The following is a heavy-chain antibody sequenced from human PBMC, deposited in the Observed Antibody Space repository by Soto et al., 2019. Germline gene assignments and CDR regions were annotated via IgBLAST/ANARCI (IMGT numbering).Heavy chain of an antibody. D-gene: IGHD6-13*01. CDR1: GVTFSSYW. V-gene: IGHV3-7*01. CDR2: IKQDGSEK. CDR3: ASVSLAAAGTTFDY. Sequence: GGSLRLSCAASGVTFSSYWMSWVRQAPGKGLEWVANIKQDGSEKYYVDSVKGRFTISRDNAKNSLYLQMNSLRAEDTAVYYCASVSLAAAGTTFDYWGQGTLVTVSS. J-gene: IGHJ4*02.